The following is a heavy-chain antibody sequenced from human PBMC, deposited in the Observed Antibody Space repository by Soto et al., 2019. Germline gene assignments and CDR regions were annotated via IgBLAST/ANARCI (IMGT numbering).Heavy chain of an antibody. CDR3: ARHGSTGGAYFYGMEV. Sequence: GESLTISCKGSGYSFVNYWIACVRQMPGKGLEWMGIIYPDDSDRRYSPSFQGQVTVSVDKSINTAYLQWSSLRASDTAVYYCARHGSTGGAYFYGMEVSGPGTPVTVSS. D-gene: IGHD2-21*01. J-gene: IGHJ6*02. V-gene: IGHV5-51*01. CDR1: GYSFVNYW. CDR2: IYPDDSDR.